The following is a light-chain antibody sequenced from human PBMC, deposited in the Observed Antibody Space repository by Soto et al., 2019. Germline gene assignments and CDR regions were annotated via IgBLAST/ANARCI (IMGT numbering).Light chain of an antibody. CDR2: DAS. CDR1: RSVSSY. J-gene: IGKJ5*01. V-gene: IGKV3-11*01. CDR3: QQRSNWPLT. Sequence: IVLTQSPANLSLSPCASATLSCRASRSVSSYLARSQQNPGQAPRLTIYDASNRPTHITARFSGSGSGTDFTLTISSLEPEDVAVYYCQQRSNWPLTFGQATRRAI.